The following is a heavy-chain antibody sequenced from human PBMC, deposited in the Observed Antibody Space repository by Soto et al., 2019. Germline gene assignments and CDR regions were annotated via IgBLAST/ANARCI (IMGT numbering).Heavy chain of an antibody. CDR2: MNPNSGNT. V-gene: IGHV1-8*01. J-gene: IGHJ4*02. D-gene: IGHD6-19*01. CDR3: ARGRSSGWEYYFDY. CDR1: GYTFTSYD. Sequence: GASVKVSCKASGYTFTSYDINWVRQATGQGLEWMGWMNPNSGNTGYAQKFQGRVTMTRNTSISTAYMELSSLRSEDTAVYYCARGRSSGWEYYFDYWGQGTLVTVSS.